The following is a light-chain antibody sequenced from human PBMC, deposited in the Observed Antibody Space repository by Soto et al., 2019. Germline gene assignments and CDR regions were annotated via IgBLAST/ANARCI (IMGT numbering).Light chain of an antibody. CDR1: QNVNSH. CDR3: QQRASWPIT. CDR2: DAS. Sequence: EIVLTQSPPTLSLSPGERATLSCRASQNVNSHLIWYQQRPGQAPRLLISDASNRATGIPARFSGSGSGTAFTLTISSLEPEDFAVYYCQQRASWPITFGQGTRLEIK. V-gene: IGKV3-11*01. J-gene: IGKJ5*01.